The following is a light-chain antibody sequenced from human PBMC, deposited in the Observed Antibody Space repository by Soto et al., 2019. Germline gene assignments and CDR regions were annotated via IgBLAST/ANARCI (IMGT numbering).Light chain of an antibody. CDR1: QDIRGA. Sequence: AIHVTQSPSSLSASVGDRVTITCRASQDIRGALAWYQQKPGKAPNLLIYDVSTLESGVPSRFSGSGSGTEFTLTISRLQPEDFGTYYCQQFNSYPITFGHGTRLEIK. CDR2: DVS. V-gene: IGKV1-13*02. CDR3: QQFNSYPIT. J-gene: IGKJ5*01.